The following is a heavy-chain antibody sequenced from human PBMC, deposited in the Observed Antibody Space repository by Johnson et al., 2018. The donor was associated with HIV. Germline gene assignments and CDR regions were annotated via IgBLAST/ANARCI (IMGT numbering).Heavy chain of an antibody. V-gene: IGHV3-66*02. Sequence: VQLVESGGGLVQPGGSLRLSCAASGFIVSSKYMTWFRQAPGKGLEWVSVLYADGRTYYADSVKGRFTVSSDYSKNTLYLQMNRLRAEDTAVYYCAKDYYYDSSGYYYEGRSDAFDIWGQGTMVTVSS. J-gene: IGHJ3*02. CDR1: GFIVSSKY. CDR3: AKDYYYDSSGYYYEGRSDAFDI. CDR2: LYADGRT. D-gene: IGHD3-22*01.